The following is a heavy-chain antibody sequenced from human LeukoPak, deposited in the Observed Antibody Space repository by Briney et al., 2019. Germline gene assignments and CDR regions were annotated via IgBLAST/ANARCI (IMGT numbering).Heavy chain of an antibody. CDR2: IYYSGST. V-gene: IGHV4-59*04. J-gene: IGHJ6*03. Sequence: SETLSLTCTVSGGSISSYYWSWIRQPPGKGLEWIGYIYYSGSTYYNPSLKSRVTISIDTSKNQFSLNLSSVTAADTAVYYCARQPLTGPYSYHFDYMDVWGKGTTVTISS. CDR3: ARQPLTGPYSYHFDYMDV. CDR1: GGSISSYY. D-gene: IGHD1-1*01.